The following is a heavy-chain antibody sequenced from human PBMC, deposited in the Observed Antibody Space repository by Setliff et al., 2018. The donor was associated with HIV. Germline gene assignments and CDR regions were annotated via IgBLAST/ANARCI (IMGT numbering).Heavy chain of an antibody. CDR2: ISGSGSST. J-gene: IGHJ4*02. CDR1: GFSFSSYA. D-gene: IGHD3-22*01. CDR3: AKASRGEYYDNSGFFVTYFDN. V-gene: IGHV3-23*01. Sequence: GGSLRLSCTASGFSFSSYAMSWVRQAPGKGLEWVSGISGSGSSTYYADSVKGRSTISRDNSGGTLYLHMNNLRAEDTAVYYCAKASRGEYYDNSGFFVTYFDNWGQGKLVTVSS.